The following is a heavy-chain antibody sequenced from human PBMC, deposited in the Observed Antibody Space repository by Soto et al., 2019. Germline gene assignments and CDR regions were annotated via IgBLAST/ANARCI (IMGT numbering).Heavy chain of an antibody. CDR2: MNPNSGNT. CDR3: ARERTGTTSMDV. D-gene: IGHD1-1*01. J-gene: IGHJ6*02. V-gene: IGHV1-8*01. CDR1: GYTFTSYD. Sequence: QVQRVQSGAEVKKPGASVKVSCKASGYTFTSYDIIWVRQATGQGLEWMGWMNPNSGNTGYAQKFQGRVTMTRNTSISTAYMELSSLRSEDTAVYYCARERTGTTSMDVWGQGTTVTVSS.